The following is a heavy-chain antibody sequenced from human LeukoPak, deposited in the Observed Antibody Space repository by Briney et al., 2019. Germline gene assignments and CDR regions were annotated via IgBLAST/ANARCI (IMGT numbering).Heavy chain of an antibody. Sequence: GGSLRLSCAASGFTFSSYEMNWVRQAPGKGLEWVSYISSSGSTIYYADSVKGRFTISRDNAKNSLYLQMNSLRPEDTAVYYCAELGITMIGGVWGKGTAVTISS. J-gene: IGHJ6*04. D-gene: IGHD3-10*02. V-gene: IGHV3-48*03. CDR2: ISSSGSTI. CDR1: GFTFSSYE. CDR3: AELGITMIGGV.